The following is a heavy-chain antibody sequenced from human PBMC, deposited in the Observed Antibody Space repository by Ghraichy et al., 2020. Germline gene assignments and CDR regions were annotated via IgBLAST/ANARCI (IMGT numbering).Heavy chain of an antibody. V-gene: IGHV3-23*01. CDR2: IPGSGGST. Sequence: GGSLRLSCTASGFTFSSYAMSWVRQAPGKGLEWVSAIPGSGGSTYYADSVTGRFTISSANSKNTLYLQMNSLRAEDTAVYYCAKDGVPASIRVFDYWGQGTLVTVSS. CDR3: AKDGVPASIRVFDY. CDR1: GFTFSSYA. J-gene: IGHJ4*02. D-gene: IGHD2-2*02.